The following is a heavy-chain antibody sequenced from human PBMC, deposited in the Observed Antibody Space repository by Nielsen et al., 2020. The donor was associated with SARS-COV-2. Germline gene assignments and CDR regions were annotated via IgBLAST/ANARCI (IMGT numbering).Heavy chain of an antibody. Sequence: GESLKISCAASGFTFDDYGMSWVRQAPGKGLEWVSGINWNGSSTGYADSVKGRFTISRDNAKNSLYLQMNSLRAEDTALYHCAVFPYYYGSGRDGYYYYGMDVWGQGTTVTVSS. CDR1: GFTFDDYG. D-gene: IGHD3-10*01. V-gene: IGHV3-20*01. CDR3: AVFPYYYGSGRDGYYYYGMDV. J-gene: IGHJ6*02. CDR2: INWNGSST.